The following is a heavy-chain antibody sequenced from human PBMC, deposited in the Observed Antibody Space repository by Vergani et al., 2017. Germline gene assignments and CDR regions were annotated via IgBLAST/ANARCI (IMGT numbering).Heavy chain of an antibody. J-gene: IGHJ3*02. CDR2: IIPIFGTA. CDR1: GGTFSSYA. CDR3: ARGTVLLWFGEPGYAFDI. D-gene: IGHD3-10*01. V-gene: IGHV1-69*13. Sequence: QVQLVQSGAEVKKPGSSVKVSCKASGGTFSSYAISWVRQAPGQGLEWMGRIIPIFGTANYAQKFQGRVTITADESTSTAYMELSSLRSEDTAVYYCARGTVLLWFGEPGYAFDIWGQGTMVTVSS.